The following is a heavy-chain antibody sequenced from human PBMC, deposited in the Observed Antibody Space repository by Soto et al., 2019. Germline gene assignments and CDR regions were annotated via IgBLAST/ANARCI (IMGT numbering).Heavy chain of an antibody. J-gene: IGHJ4*02. V-gene: IGHV3-33*01. Sequence: GGSLRLSCAASGFTFSSYGMHWVRQAPGKGLEWVAVIWYDGSNKYYADSVKGRFTISRDNSKNTLYLQMNSLRAEDTAVYYCARDLNYDSSGYSYWGQGTLVTVSS. D-gene: IGHD3-22*01. CDR3: ARDLNYDSSGYSY. CDR2: IWYDGSNK. CDR1: GFTFSSYG.